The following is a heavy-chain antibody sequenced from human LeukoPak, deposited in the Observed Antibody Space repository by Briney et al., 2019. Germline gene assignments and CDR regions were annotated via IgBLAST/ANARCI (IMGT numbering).Heavy chain of an antibody. Sequence: SETLSLTCTVSGGSISGSHYYWAWIRQPPGKGLEWIGMINYSGNRYYNPSLWSRVTISVDTSTNQFSLNLNSVTAADTAVYYCARGYDYWGQGTLVAVSS. D-gene: IGHD3-22*01. J-gene: IGHJ4*02. CDR2: INYSGNR. CDR3: ARGYDY. CDR1: GGSISGSHYY. V-gene: IGHV4-39*01.